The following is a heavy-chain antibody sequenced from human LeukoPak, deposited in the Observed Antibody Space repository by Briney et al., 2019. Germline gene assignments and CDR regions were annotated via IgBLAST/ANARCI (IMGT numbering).Heavy chain of an antibody. CDR2: IYTSGST. CDR1: GGSISSGSYY. D-gene: IGHD6-13*01. V-gene: IGHV4-61*02. CDR3: ARLRVRRSSSSKDDY. Sequence: SETLSLTCTVSGGSISSGSYYWSWIRQPAGKGLEWIGRIYTSGSTNYNPSLKSRVTISVDTSKNQFSLKLSSVTAADTAVYYCARLRVRRSSSSKDDYWGQGTLVTVSS. J-gene: IGHJ4*02.